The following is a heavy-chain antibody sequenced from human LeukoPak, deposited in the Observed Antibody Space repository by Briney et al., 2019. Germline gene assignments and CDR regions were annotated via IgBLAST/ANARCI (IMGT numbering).Heavy chain of an antibody. D-gene: IGHD5-18*01. Sequence: SVKVSCKASGGTFSSYAISWVRQAPGQGLEWMGGIIPIFGTVNYAQKFQGRVTITADESTSTAYMELSSLRSEDTAVYYYASTRRYSYGSFDYWGQGTLVTVSS. CDR2: IIPIFGTV. V-gene: IGHV1-69*13. CDR3: ASTRRYSYGSFDY. CDR1: GGTFSSYA. J-gene: IGHJ4*02.